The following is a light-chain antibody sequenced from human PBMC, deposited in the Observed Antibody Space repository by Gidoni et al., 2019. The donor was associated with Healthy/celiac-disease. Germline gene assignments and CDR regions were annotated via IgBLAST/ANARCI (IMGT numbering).Light chain of an antibody. V-gene: IGKV1-5*03. J-gene: IGKJ1*01. CDR2: KAS. CDR1: QSISSW. CDR3: QQYNSISRT. Sequence: DIQMTQSPSTLSASVGDRVTITCRASQSISSWLAWYQQKPGKAPKLLIYKASSLESGVPSRFSGSGSGTEFTLTISSLQPDDFATYYCQQYNSISRTFXQXTKVEIK.